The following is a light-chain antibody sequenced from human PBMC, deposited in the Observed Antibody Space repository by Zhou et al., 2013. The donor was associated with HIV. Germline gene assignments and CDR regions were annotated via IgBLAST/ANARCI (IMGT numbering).Light chain of an antibody. V-gene: IGKV1-39*01. CDR1: QSIGRY. CDR3: QQSYTTPET. J-gene: IGKJ4*01. CDR2: AAS. Sequence: DIQMTQSPSSLSASVGDRVTITCRASQSIGRYLTWYQQRPGRAPKLLIYAASNLQTGVPSRFSGSGYGTDFTLTISSLQPEDFANYYCQQSYTTPETFGGGPRWRSN.